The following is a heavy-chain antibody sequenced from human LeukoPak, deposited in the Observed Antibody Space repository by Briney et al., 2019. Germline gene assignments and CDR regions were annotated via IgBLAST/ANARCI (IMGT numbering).Heavy chain of an antibody. Sequence: GGSLRLSCAVSGFSVSNYWMLWVRQGPGKGLVWVSRINSDGTITTYADSVKGRFTISRDIPKNTLYLQMNSLRAEDTAVYFCAKHPGGSTSYYFDYWGQGTLVTVSS. CDR1: GFSVSNYW. V-gene: IGHV3-74*01. D-gene: IGHD2/OR15-2a*01. CDR3: AKHPGGSTSYYFDY. CDR2: INSDGTIT. J-gene: IGHJ4*02.